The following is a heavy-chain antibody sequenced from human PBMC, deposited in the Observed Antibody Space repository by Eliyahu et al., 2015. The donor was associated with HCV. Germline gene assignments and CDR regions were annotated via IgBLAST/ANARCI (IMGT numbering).Heavy chain of an antibody. J-gene: IGHJ4*02. V-gene: IGHV3-74*01. CDR3: VRGGYDFWSGYIPRLDY. CDR2: INSDGSIV. Sequence: EVQLVESGGGLVQPGGSLRLSCAASGFTFSXTXGCTGSRXAPGKGLVWVSRINSDGSIVSHADSVKGRFTISRDNAKNTVILQMNSLAAEDTAVYYCVRGGYDFWSGYIPRLDYWGQGALVTVSS. CDR1: GFTFSXTXG. D-gene: IGHD3-3*01.